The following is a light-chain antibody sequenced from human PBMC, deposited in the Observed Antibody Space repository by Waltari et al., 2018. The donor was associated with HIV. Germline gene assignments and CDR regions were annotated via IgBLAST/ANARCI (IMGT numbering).Light chain of an antibody. CDR2: NNS. Sequence: QSVLTQPPSVSGAPGQRVTIPCPGSSSNIGAGYDVNWYQQLPGTAPKLLIYNNSNRPSGVPDRFSGSKSGTSASLAITGLQAEDEADYYCQSYDSSLSGSDVFGTGTKVTVL. CDR1: SSNIGAGYD. J-gene: IGLJ1*01. CDR3: QSYDSSLSGSDV. V-gene: IGLV1-40*01.